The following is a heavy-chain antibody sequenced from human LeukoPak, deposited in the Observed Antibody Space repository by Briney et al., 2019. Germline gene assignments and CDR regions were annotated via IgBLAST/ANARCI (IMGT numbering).Heavy chain of an antibody. CDR3: ARLMFGSSH. V-gene: IGHV4-34*01. J-gene: IGHJ4*02. D-gene: IGHD3-10*02. CDR1: GGSFSGYY. CDR2: INHSGST. Sequence: SSETLSLTCAVYGGSFSGYYWSWIRQPPGKGLEWIGEINHSGSTNYNPSLKSRVTISVDTSKNQFSLKLSSVTAADTAVYYCARLMFGSSHWGQGTLVTVSS.